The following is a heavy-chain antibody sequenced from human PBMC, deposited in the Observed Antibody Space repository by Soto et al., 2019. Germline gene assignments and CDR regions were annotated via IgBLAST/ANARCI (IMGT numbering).Heavy chain of an antibody. J-gene: IGHJ5*02. D-gene: IGHD6-19*01. V-gene: IGHV3-7*05. Sequence: GGSLRLSCAASGFTFSSYWMSWVRQAPGKGLEWVANIKQDGSEKYYVDSVKGRFTISRDNAKNSLYLQMNSLRAEDTAVYYCACAPGYSSGWYNWFDPWGQGTLVTVSS. CDR1: GFTFSSYW. CDR2: IKQDGSEK. CDR3: ACAPGYSSGWYNWFDP.